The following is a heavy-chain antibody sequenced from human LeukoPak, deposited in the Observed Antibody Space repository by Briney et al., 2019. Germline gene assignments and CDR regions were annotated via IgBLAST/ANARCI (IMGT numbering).Heavy chain of an antibody. CDR3: ARDGGSDAFGI. D-gene: IGHD2-15*01. Sequence: GGSLRLSCAASGFTFSSYSMNWVRQAPGKGLEWVSSISSSSSYIYYADSVKGRFTISRDNAKNSLYLQMNSLGAEDTAVYYCARDGGSDAFGIWGQGTKVTVSS. J-gene: IGHJ3*02. CDR2: ISSSSSYI. CDR1: GFTFSSYS. V-gene: IGHV3-21*01.